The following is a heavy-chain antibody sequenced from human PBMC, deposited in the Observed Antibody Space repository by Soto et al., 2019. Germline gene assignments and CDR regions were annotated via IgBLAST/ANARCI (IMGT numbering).Heavy chain of an antibody. D-gene: IGHD3-22*01. V-gene: IGHV3-23*01. Sequence: PGGSLRLSCAASGFTFNIYAMTWVRQAPGKGLEWVSAISRYGDITYYADSVEGRFSISRDNSKNTLYLQMNSLRAEDTAVYYYAKDRYLDHDSRGYLFDNWGQGTLVTVPQ. CDR3: AKDRYLDHDSRGYLFDN. J-gene: IGHJ4*02. CDR1: GFTFNIYA. CDR2: ISRYGDIT.